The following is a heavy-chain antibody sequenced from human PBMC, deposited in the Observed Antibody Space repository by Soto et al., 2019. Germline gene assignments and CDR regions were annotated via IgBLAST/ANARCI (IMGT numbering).Heavy chain of an antibody. V-gene: IGHV1-18*01. J-gene: IGHJ4*02. Sequence: ASVKVSCKASGYTFTSYGISWVRQAPGQGLEWMGWISAYNGNTNYAQKLQGRVTMTTDTSTSTAYMELRSLRSDDTAVYYCARDSNSFGGVIVIPGLNFDYWGQGTLVTVSS. D-gene: IGHD3-16*02. CDR2: ISAYNGNT. CDR3: ARDSNSFGGVIVIPGLNFDY. CDR1: GYTFTSYG.